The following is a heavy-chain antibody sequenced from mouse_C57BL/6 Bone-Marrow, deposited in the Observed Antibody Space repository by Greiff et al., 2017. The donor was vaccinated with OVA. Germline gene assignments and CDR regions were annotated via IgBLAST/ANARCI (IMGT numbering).Heavy chain of an antibody. V-gene: IGHV5-9-1*02. CDR2: ISSGGDYI. CDR3: TRAPYYGRAY. D-gene: IGHD1-1*01. J-gene: IGHJ3*01. CDR1: GFTFSSYA. Sequence: LQESGEGLVKPGGSLKLSCAASGFTFSSYAMSWVRQTPEKRLEWVAYISSGGDYIYYADTVKGRFTISRDNARNTLYLQMSSLKSEDTAMYYCTRAPYYGRAYWGQGTLVTVSA.